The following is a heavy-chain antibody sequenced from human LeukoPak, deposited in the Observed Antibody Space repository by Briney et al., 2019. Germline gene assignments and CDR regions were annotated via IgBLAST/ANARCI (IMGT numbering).Heavy chain of an antibody. V-gene: IGHV5-51*01. J-gene: IGHJ4*02. CDR3: ARHRFVTGFDGSGSYYSDC. Sequence: GESLKISCKGSGYSFTSYWIGWVRQMPGKGLEWMGIIYPGDSDTRYSPSFQGQVTISADKSISTAYLQWSSLKASDTAVYYCARHRFVTGFDGSGSYYSDCWGQGTLVTVSS. D-gene: IGHD3-10*01. CDR1: GYSFTSYW. CDR2: IYPGDSDT.